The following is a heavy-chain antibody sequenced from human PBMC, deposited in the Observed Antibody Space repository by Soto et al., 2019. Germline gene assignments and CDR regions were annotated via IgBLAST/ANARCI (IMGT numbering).Heavy chain of an antibody. CDR3: ARERNGVTAGIGMDV. V-gene: IGHV3-7*01. Sequence: PXETLALTCAVSGGSISSGGYSWSWVRQAPGKGLEWVANIKQDGSEKYYVDSVKGRFTISRDNAKNSLYLQMNSLRAEDTAVYYCARERNGVTAGIGMDVWGQGTTVTVSS. CDR2: IKQDGSEK. D-gene: IGHD2-21*02. CDR1: GGSISSGGYS. J-gene: IGHJ6*02.